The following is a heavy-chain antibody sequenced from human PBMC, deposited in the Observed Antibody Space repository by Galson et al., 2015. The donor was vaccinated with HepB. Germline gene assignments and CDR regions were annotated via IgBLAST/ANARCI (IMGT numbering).Heavy chain of an antibody. CDR1: GFIFSGYG. J-gene: IGHJ4*02. CDR2: IWYDGSNK. CDR3: ARGGDGELNYFDY. V-gene: IGHV3-33*01. D-gene: IGHD4-17*01. Sequence: SLRLSCAASGFIFSGYGMHWVRQAPGKGLEWVAVIWYDGSNKYYGDSVKGRFTISRDNSKNTLYLQMNCLSTEDTAVYYCARGGDGELNYFDYWGQGTQVTVSS.